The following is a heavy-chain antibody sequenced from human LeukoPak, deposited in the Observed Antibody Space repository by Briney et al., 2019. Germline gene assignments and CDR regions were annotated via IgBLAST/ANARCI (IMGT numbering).Heavy chain of an antibody. CDR2: IGPNSGDT. Sequence: ASVKVSCKASGYTFSDYYMHWMRQAPGQGLEWMGWIGPNSGDTNYAQKFQGRVTMTRDTTISTAYMELSRLISDDTAVYYCARSNIAVRRGDNWFDPWGQGTLVTVSS. CDR3: ARSNIAVRRGDNWFDP. D-gene: IGHD6-6*01. V-gene: IGHV1-2*02. J-gene: IGHJ5*02. CDR1: GYTFSDYY.